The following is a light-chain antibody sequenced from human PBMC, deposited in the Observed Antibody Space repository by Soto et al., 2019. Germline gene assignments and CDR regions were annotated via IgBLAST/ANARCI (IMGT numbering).Light chain of an antibody. CDR1: QSVDNN. CDR2: AAS. Sequence: EIVMTQSPATLSVSPGERATLSCRASQSVDNNLAWYQQQPGQAPRLLVYAASTRATGLPAKYSGSGSGTEFTLTISSLQSEDFAVDYCAQYNDWPQTFGQGTKVEIK. V-gene: IGKV3-15*01. J-gene: IGKJ1*01. CDR3: AQYNDWPQT.